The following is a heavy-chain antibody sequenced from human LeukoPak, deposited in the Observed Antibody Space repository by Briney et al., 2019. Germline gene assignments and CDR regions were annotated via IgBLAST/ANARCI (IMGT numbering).Heavy chain of an antibody. CDR1: GFTFSSYA. V-gene: IGHV3-30-3*01. J-gene: IGHJ6*02. Sequence: GGSLRLSCAASGFTFSSYATHWVRQAPGKGLEWVAVISYDGSNKYYADSVKGRFTISRDNSKNTLYLQMNSLRAEDTAVYYCARDTPANIVVVTATYYYYGMDVWGQGTTVTVSS. D-gene: IGHD2-21*02. CDR3: ARDTPANIVVVTATYYYYGMDV. CDR2: ISYDGSNK.